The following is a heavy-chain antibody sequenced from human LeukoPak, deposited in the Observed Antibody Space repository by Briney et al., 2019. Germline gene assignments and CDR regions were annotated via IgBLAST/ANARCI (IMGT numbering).Heavy chain of an antibody. D-gene: IGHD5-18*01. CDR1: GGSISSYY. J-gene: IGHJ6*03. CDR2: IYTSGST. Sequence: PSETLSLTCTVSGGSISSYYWSWIRQPAGKGLEWIGRIYTSGSTNYNPSLKSRVTMSVDTSKNQFSLKLSSVTAADTAVYYCASSGYSYGYYYYYYMDVWGKGTTVTVSS. V-gene: IGHV4-4*07. CDR3: ASSGYSYGYYYYYYMDV.